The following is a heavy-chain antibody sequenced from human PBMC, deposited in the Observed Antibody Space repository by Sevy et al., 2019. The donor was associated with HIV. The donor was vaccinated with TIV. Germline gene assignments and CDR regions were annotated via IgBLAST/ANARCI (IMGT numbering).Heavy chain of an antibody. CDR3: ARGPRQYYDSSGYYYPPSY. Sequence: GAVKVSCEASGYTFTSYGIIWVRQAPRQGLERRGWISAYNGNTNYAQRLQGRVTMTTDTSTSTAYMELTSLRSDDTAAYHCARGPRQYYDSSGYYYPPSYWGQGTLVLVSS. D-gene: IGHD3-22*01. CDR1: GYTFTSYG. V-gene: IGHV1-18*01. CDR2: ISAYNGNT. J-gene: IGHJ4*02.